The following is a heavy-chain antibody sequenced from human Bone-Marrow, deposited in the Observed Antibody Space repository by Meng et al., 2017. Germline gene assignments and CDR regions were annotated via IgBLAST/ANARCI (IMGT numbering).Heavy chain of an antibody. CDR3: ARGPTTMAHDFDY. D-gene: IGHD4-11*01. CDR1: GGSFSDYY. CDR2: INHSGST. J-gene: IGHJ4*02. Sequence: GRLTQWGAGLLKPSETLSLPCVVSGGSFSDYYWSWIRQPPGKGLEWIGEINHSGSTNYNPSLESRATISVDTSQNNLSLKLSSVTAADSAVYYCARGPTTMAHDFDYWGQGTLVTVSS. V-gene: IGHV4-34*01.